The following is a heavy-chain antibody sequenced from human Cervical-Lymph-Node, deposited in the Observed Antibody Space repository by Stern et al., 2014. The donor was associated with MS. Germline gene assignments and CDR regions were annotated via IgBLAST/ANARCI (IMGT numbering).Heavy chain of an antibody. CDR1: GFTFDDYA. D-gene: IGHD3-3*01. J-gene: IGHJ4*02. Sequence: VQLVEYGGGLVQPGRSLRLSCAASGFTFDDYAMHWVRQAPGKGLEWVSGISWNSGSIGYADSVKGRFTISRDNAKNSLYLQMNSLRAEDTALYYCAKGSGVLRFLEWLLPQFDYWGQGTLVTVSS. CDR3: AKGSGVLRFLEWLLPQFDY. CDR2: ISWNSGSI. V-gene: IGHV3-9*01.